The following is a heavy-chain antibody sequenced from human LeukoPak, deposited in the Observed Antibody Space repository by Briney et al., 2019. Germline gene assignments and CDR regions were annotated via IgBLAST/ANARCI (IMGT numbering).Heavy chain of an antibody. CDR3: ARRAHYYGMDV. V-gene: IGHV4-31*11. CDR1: GGPFSGYY. J-gene: IGHJ6*02. CDR2: IYYSGST. Sequence: SETLSLTCAVYGGPFSGYYWSWIRQHPGKGLEWIGYIYYSGSTYYNPSLKSRVTISVDTSKNQFSLKLSSVTAADTAVYYCARRAHYYGMDVWGQGTTVTVSS.